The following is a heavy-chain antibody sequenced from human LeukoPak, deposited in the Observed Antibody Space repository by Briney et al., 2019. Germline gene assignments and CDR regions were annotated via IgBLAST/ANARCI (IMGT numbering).Heavy chain of an antibody. CDR2: ITDSGDNT. CDR3: ARAAGGTYYRVFDH. Sequence: PGGSLRLSCAASGFTFSSHAMNWVRQAPGKGLEWVSGITDSGDNTYYADSGKGRFTISRDNSNNMVYLQMNSLRAEDMAKYYCARAAGGTYYRVFDHWGQGVLVTVSS. J-gene: IGHJ4*02. V-gene: IGHV3-23*01. CDR1: GFTFSSHA. D-gene: IGHD3-10*01.